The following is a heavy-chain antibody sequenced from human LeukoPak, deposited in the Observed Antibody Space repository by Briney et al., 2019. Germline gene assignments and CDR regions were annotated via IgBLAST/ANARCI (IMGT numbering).Heavy chain of an antibody. CDR1: GFTFSSYA. CDR3: ARGSDILTGYLFRFDY. CDR2: ISGSGGST. J-gene: IGHJ4*02. Sequence: GGSLRLSCAASGFTFSSYAMSWVRQAPGKGLEWVSAISGSGGSTYYADSVKGRFTTSRDNSKNTLYLQMNSLRAEDTSVYYCARGSDILTGYLFRFDYWGQGTLVTVSS. D-gene: IGHD3-9*01. V-gene: IGHV3-23*01.